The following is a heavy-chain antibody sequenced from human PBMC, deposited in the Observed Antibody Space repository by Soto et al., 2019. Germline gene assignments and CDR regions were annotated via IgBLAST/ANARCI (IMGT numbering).Heavy chain of an antibody. Sequence: SVKVSCKASGGTFSSYAISWVRQAPGQGLEWMGGIIPIFGTANYAQKFQGRVTITTDESTSTAYMELSSLRSEDTAVYYCAREHPTTTVTEPNYYYYGMDVWGQGTTVTVSS. V-gene: IGHV1-69*05. CDR2: IIPIFGTA. J-gene: IGHJ6*02. CDR3: AREHPTTTVTEPNYYYYGMDV. CDR1: GGTFSSYA. D-gene: IGHD4-4*01.